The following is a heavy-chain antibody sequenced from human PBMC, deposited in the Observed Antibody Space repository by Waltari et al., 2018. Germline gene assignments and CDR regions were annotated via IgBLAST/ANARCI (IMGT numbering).Heavy chain of an antibody. V-gene: IGHV4-59*01. CDR3: AREWSAFDI. CDR2: IYQSGIT. D-gene: IGHD2-8*01. Sequence: QAQLQESGPGLVKPSETLSLTCTVSGGSISSYKWSWIRQPPGKGLEWIGYIYQSGITNTNPSLKSRVTISVDTSKNQFSLKLSSVTAADTAVYYCAREWSAFDIWGQGTMVTVSS. J-gene: IGHJ3*02. CDR1: GGSISSYK.